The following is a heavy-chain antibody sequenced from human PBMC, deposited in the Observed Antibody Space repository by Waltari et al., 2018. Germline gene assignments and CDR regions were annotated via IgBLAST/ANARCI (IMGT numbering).Heavy chain of an antibody. V-gene: IGHV1-69*01. J-gene: IGHJ6*02. CDR2: IIPIFGTA. CDR3: ARVTAGTTLYYYYYGMDV. CDR1: EGTFSSYA. Sequence: QVQLVQSGAEVKKPGSSVKVSCKASEGTFSSYAITWVRQPLGQGLEWMGGIIPIFGTANYAQKFQGRVTITADESTSTAYMELSSLRSEDTAVYYCARVTAGTTLYYYYYGMDVWGQGTTVTVSS. D-gene: IGHD1-7*01.